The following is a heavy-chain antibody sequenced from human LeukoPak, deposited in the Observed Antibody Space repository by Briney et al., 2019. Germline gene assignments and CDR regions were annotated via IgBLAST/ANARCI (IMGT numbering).Heavy chain of an antibody. Sequence: SETLSLTCTVSGGSISSYYWSWIRQPPGKGLEWIGYIYYSGSTNYNPSLKSRVTISVDTSKNQFSLKLSSVTAADTAVYYCATQGRSTQVFQVWGQGTLVTVSS. V-gene: IGHV4-59*08. D-gene: IGHD2-8*01. CDR2: IYYSGST. CDR1: GGSISSYY. CDR3: ATQGRSTQVFQV. J-gene: IGHJ4*02.